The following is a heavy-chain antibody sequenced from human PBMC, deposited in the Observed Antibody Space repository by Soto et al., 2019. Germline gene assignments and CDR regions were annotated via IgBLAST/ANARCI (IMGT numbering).Heavy chain of an antibody. J-gene: IGHJ5*02. D-gene: IGHD3-16*02. CDR1: GCTFSSYA. CDR2: IWYDGSNK. V-gene: IGHV3-33*08. CDR3: AREYFDYVLGSYRSCLFLP. Sequence: GGSLRLSCAASGCTFSSYAMHWVRQAPGKGLEWVAVIWYDGSNKYYADSVKGRFTTSRDNSKNTLYLQMNSLRAEDTAVYYCAREYFDYVLGSYRSCLFLPWGPGTLVTVSS.